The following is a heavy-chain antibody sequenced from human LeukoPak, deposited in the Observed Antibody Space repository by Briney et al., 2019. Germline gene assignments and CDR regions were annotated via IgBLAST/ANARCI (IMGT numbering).Heavy chain of an antibody. CDR2: IYYSGST. D-gene: IGHD6-13*01. CDR3: GRIAAAAIADY. CDR1: GGPISSTNFY. J-gene: IGHJ4*02. Sequence: SETLSLTRTVSGGPISSTNFYWGWIRQPPGKGLEWIGSIYYSGSTYYNPSLKSRVTISVDTSKNQFSLKLNSVTAADTAVYYCGRIAAAAIADYWGQGILVTVSS. V-gene: IGHV4-39*01.